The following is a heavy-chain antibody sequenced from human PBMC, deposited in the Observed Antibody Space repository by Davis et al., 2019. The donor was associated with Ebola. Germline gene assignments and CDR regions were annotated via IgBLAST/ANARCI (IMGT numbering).Heavy chain of an antibody. V-gene: IGHV3-73*01. CDR2: IRSKANSYAT. CDR3: TTDEVMITFGGVIPRFDY. Sequence: GGSLRLSCAASGFTFSGSAMHWVRQASGKGLEWVGRIRSKANSYATAYAASVKGRFTISRDDSKNTAYLQMNSLKTEDTAVYYCTTDEVMITFGGVIPRFDYWGQGTLVTVSS. D-gene: IGHD3-16*02. J-gene: IGHJ4*02. CDR1: GFTFSGSA.